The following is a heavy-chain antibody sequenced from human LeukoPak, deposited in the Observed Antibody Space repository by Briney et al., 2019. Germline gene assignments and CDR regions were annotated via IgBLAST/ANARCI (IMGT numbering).Heavy chain of an antibody. CDR1: GFTFSTYN. J-gene: IGHJ3*02. D-gene: IGHD5-12*01. CDR3: AKVNHNSGYAPGYDAFDI. V-gene: IGHV3-21*04. CDR2: ITTSSTYI. Sequence: GGSLRLSCAASGFTFSTYNMNWVRQAPGKGLEWVSSITTSSTYIYYADSVKGRFTISRDNAKNSLYLQMNSLRAEDTAVYYCAKVNHNSGYAPGYDAFDIWGQGTMVTVSS.